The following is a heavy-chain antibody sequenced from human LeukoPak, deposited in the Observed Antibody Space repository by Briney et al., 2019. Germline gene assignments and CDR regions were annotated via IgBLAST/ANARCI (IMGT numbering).Heavy chain of an antibody. J-gene: IGHJ6*03. Sequence: SETLSLTCAVYGGSFSGYYWSWIRQPPGKGLEWIGEINHSGSTNYNPSLKSRVTISVDTSKNQFSLKLSSVTAADTAVYYCARGRDSSSSLGYYYYYMDLWRKGTTVTVSS. D-gene: IGHD6-6*01. CDR2: INHSGST. CDR3: ARGRDSSSSLGYYYYYMDL. CDR1: GGSFSGYY. V-gene: IGHV4-34*01.